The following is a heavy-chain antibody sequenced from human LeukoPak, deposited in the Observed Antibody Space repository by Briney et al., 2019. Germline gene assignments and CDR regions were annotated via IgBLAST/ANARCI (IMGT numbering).Heavy chain of an antibody. V-gene: IGHV1-69*04. J-gene: IGHJ4*02. CDR3: ARDRTVTTFRVQPEYYFDY. CDR1: GGTFSSYA. D-gene: IGHD4-17*01. Sequence: GASVKVSCKASGGTFSSYAISWVRQAPGQGLEWMGRIIPILGIANYAQKFQGRVTITADKSTSTAYMELSSLRSEDTAVYYCARDRTVTTFRVQPEYYFDYWGQGTLVTVSS. CDR2: IIPILGIA.